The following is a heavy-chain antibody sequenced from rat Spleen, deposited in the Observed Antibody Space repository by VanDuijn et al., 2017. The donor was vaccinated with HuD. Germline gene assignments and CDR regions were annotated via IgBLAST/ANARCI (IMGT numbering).Heavy chain of an antibody. CDR1: GFTFNNYW. CDR3: TTDRLGADYFDY. V-gene: IGHV5-31*01. CDR2: ISYDGSST. D-gene: IGHD5-1*01. J-gene: IGHJ2*01. Sequence: EVQLVGTGGGLVQPGRSLKLSCVASGFTFNNYWMTWIRQAPGKGLEWVASISYDGSSTYYRDSVKDRFTISRDNAKSTLYLQMDSLRSEDTATYYCTTDRLGADYFDYWGQGVMVTVSS.